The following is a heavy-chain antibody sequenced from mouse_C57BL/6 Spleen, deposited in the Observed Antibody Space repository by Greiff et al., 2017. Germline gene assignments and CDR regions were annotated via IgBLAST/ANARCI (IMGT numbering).Heavy chain of an antibody. CDR2: IWRGGST. Sequence: QVQLKQSGPGLVPPSQSLSITCTVSGFSLPSYGVHWVRQSPGKGLEWLGVIWRGGSTDYNAAFMSRLSITKDNSKSQVFFKMNSLQADDTAIYYCAKNGGYYYGSSYVDYFDYWGQGTTLTVSS. D-gene: IGHD1-1*01. CDR1: GFSLPSYG. J-gene: IGHJ2*01. CDR3: AKNGGYYYGSSYVDYFDY. V-gene: IGHV2-5*01.